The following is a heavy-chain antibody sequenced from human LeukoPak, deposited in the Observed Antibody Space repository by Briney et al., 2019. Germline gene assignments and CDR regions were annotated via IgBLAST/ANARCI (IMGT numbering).Heavy chain of an antibody. CDR3: AKDSSSSWYERWSDP. CDR2: ISGSGGST. D-gene: IGHD6-13*01. Sequence: GGSLRLSCAASGFTFSSYAMSWVRQAPGKGLEWVSAISGSGGSTYYADSVKGRFTISRDNSKNTLYLQMNSLRAEDTAVYYCAKDSSSSWYERWSDPWGQGTLVTVSS. CDR1: GFTFSSYA. V-gene: IGHV3-23*01. J-gene: IGHJ5*02.